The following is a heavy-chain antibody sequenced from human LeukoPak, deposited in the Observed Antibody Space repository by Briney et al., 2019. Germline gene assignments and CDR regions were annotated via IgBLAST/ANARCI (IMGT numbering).Heavy chain of an antibody. J-gene: IGHJ5*02. CDR3: ARDFVIARINWFDP. V-gene: IGHV7-4-1*02. CDR2: INTNTGNP. D-gene: IGHD3-16*02. CDR1: GYTFTSYA. Sequence: ASVKVSCKASGYTFTSYAMNWVRQAPGQGLEWMGWINTNTGNPTYAQGFTGRFVFSLDTSVSTAYLQISSLKAEDTAVYYCARDFVIARINWFDPWGQGTLVTVSS.